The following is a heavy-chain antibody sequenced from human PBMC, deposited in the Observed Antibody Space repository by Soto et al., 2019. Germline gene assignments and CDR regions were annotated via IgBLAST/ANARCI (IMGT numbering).Heavy chain of an antibody. J-gene: IGHJ4*02. V-gene: IGHV3-9*01. D-gene: IGHD3-9*01. CDR3: VRGGVLRYFDWSSYFDY. CDR1: GFTFDDYA. CDR2: ISWNSGSI. Sequence: GGSLRLSCVASGFTFDDYAMHWVRQAPGKGLEWVSGISWNSGSIGYADSVKGRFTISRDNAKNSLYLQMNSLRAEDTALYYCVRGGVLRYFDWSSYFDYWGQGTLVTVSS.